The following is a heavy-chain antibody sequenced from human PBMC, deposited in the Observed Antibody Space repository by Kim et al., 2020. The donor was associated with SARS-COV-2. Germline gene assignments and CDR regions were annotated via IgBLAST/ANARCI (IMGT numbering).Heavy chain of an antibody. CDR1: GFTFSSYW. CDR2: IKQDGSEQ. D-gene: IGHD3-10*01. Sequence: GGSLRLSCAASGFTFSSYWMTWVRQAPGKGLEWVANIKQDGSEQYYVDSVRGRFTISRDNAKNSLFLQLTSLRVADTALYYCARSRHGGWFDPWGQGTLVTVSS. V-gene: IGHV3-7*01. CDR3: ARSRHGGWFDP. J-gene: IGHJ5*02.